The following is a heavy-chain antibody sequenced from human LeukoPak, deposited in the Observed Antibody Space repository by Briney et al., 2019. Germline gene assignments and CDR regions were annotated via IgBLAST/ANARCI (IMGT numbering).Heavy chain of an antibody. V-gene: IGHV4-59*01. CDR3: ARKGLQDWFDP. J-gene: IGHJ5*02. Sequence: SETLSLTCTVSGGSMRSYYWSWIRQSPGKGLEWIGYIFYIGNTNYNPSLESRVTISVDTSKNQFSLKLSSVTAADTAVYYCARKGLQDWFDPWGQGTLVTVSS. CDR2: IFYIGNT. CDR1: GGSMRSYY.